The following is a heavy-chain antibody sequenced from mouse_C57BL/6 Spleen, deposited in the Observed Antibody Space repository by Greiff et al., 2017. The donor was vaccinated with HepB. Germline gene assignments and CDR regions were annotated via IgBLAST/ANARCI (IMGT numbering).Heavy chain of an antibody. D-gene: IGHD2-2*01. CDR2: INYDGSST. CDR3: ARSIYYGYDGFDY. Sequence: EVQLQESEGGLVQPGSSMKLSCTASGFTFSDYYMAWVRQVPEKGLEWVANINYDGSSTYYLDSLKSRFIISRDNAKNILYLQMSSLKSEDTATYYCARSIYYGYDGFDYWGQGTTLTVSS. CDR1: GFTFSDYY. V-gene: IGHV5-16*01. J-gene: IGHJ2*01.